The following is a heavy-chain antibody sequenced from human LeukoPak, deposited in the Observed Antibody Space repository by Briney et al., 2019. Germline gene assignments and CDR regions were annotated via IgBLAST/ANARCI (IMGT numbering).Heavy chain of an antibody. CDR3: AKDPHPYFASSGYFSDY. Sequence: GGSLRLSCVASGFTFSNYGMHWVRQAPGKGLEWVTFIRYDGSNKDYADSVKGRFTISRDNSKNTLYLQMNSLRAEDTAMYYCAKDPHPYFASSGYFSDYWGQGTLVTVSS. J-gene: IGHJ4*02. V-gene: IGHV3-30*02. D-gene: IGHD3-22*01. CDR1: GFTFSNYG. CDR2: IRYDGSNK.